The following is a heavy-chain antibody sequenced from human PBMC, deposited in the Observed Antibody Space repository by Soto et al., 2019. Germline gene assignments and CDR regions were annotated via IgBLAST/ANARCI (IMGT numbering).Heavy chain of an antibody. J-gene: IGHJ3*02. V-gene: IGHV3-49*04. CDR2: IRRKDYGGTT. CDR1: GFTFGDYA. CDR3: TRVNWGKKAFDI. D-gene: IGHD7-27*01. Sequence: GGSLRLSCTASGFTFGDYAMSWVRQAPGKGLEWGGFIRRKDYGGTTEYAASVKGRFTISRDDSKSIAYLQMNSLKTEDTAVYYCTRVNWGKKAFDIWGQGTMVTVSS.